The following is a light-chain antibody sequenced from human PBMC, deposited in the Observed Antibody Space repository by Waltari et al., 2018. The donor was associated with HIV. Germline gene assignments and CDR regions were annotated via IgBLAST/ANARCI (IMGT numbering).Light chain of an antibody. CDR1: SSDVGGYNY. Sequence: QSALTHPAPVSWSPGQSITIPFTGTSSDVGGYNYVSWYQPHPGKAPQLMILEVSHRPSGVSSRFAGSTSVNTASMTISGLQAEDEADYYCSSYTTRSTPDPNWVFGGGTKLTVL. CDR2: EVS. CDR3: SSYTTRSTPDPNWV. V-gene: IGLV2-14*01. J-gene: IGLJ3*02.